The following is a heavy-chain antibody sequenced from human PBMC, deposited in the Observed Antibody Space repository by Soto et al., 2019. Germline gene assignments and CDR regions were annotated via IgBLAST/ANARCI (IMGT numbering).Heavy chain of an antibody. CDR1: GFRFKSFV. Sequence: QVQLVESGGGVVQPGTSLRLSCAASGFRFKSFVMHWVRQAPGKGLEWVAFTSYDGNNKDYGDSVKGRFTVSRDNSQKTLHLQMDFLLPEDTALYYCARWGTTGGFDLWGQGTLVSVSS. D-gene: IGHD3-16*01. CDR2: TSYDGNNK. V-gene: IGHV3-30*19. CDR3: ARWGTTGGFDL. J-gene: IGHJ4*02.